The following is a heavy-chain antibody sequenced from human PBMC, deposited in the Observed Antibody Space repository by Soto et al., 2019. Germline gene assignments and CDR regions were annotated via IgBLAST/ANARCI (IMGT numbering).Heavy chain of an antibody. D-gene: IGHD6-19*01. Sequence: EVQLVQSGAEVKKPGESLEISCKGSGYSFSTYWIGWVRQMPGKGLEWMGVIYPGDSDTRYSPSFQGQVTISADKSTRTAYLQWRSLKASDTAMYYCARHDSGWNVRDYYGMDVWGQGTTVTVSS. CDR1: GYSFSTYW. V-gene: IGHV5-51*01. CDR2: IYPGDSDT. CDR3: ARHDSGWNVRDYYGMDV. J-gene: IGHJ6*02.